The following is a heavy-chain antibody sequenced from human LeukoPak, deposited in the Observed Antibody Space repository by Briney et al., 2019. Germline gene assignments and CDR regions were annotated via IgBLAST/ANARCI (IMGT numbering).Heavy chain of an antibody. CDR1: GFTFSSYA. CDR2: ISYDGSNK. CDR3: ARDLSPALVVVAATSRVSYYYGMDV. J-gene: IGHJ6*02. D-gene: IGHD2-15*01. Sequence: PGRSLRLTCAASGFTFSSYAMHWVRQAPGKGLEWVAVISYDGSNKYYADSVKGRFTISRDNSKNTLYLQMNSLRAEDTAVYYCARDLSPALVVVAATSRVSYYYGMDVWGQGTTVTVSS. V-gene: IGHV3-30*04.